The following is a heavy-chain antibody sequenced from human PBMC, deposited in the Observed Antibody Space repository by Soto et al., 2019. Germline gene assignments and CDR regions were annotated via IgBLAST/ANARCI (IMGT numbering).Heavy chain of an antibody. J-gene: IGHJ4*02. D-gene: IGHD3-3*01. CDR2: ISYSGSNT. CDR3: AKRFTLFGEVKLSPDFDY. V-gene: IGHV3-23*01. CDR1: GFTFSSHA. Sequence: EVQLLESGGCLVQPEGSLRLSCAASGFTFSSHAMSWFRQPPGKGLEWVSAISYSGSNTYYTDYVKGRFTISRDNSKKTLYLQMNSLRVEDTAIYYCAKRFTLFGEVKLSPDFDYWGQGTLVTVSS.